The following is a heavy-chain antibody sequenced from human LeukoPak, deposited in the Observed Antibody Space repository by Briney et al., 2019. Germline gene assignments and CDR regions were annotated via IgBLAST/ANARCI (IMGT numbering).Heavy chain of an antibody. J-gene: IGHJ4*02. CDR1: GFTFSDYY. CDR2: ISSSGSTI. Sequence: GGSLRLSCAASGFTFSDYYMSWIRQAPGKGLECVSYISSSGSTIYYAGSVKGRFTISRDNAKNSLYLQMNSLRAEDTAVYYCERDSGSGKTYYDILTGYYFDYWGQGTLVTVSS. CDR3: ERDSGSGKTYYDILTGYYFDY. D-gene: IGHD3-9*01. V-gene: IGHV3-11*04.